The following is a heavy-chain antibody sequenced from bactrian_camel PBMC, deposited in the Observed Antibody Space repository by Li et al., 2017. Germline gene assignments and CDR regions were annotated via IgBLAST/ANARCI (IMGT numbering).Heavy chain of an antibody. CDR2: VYTGGGVE. Sequence: HVQLVESGGGSVQAGGSLRLSCAAVGYTYGRYCMGWFRQTPGKEREGIAAVYTGGGVEWYHDSVKGRFTISLDSARNTMYLQMSSLKTEDTAVYSCAADCRRGPVASGALIPTVTYRGHGTQVTVS. J-gene: IGHJ4*01. D-gene: IGHD1*01. V-gene: IGHV3S1*01. CDR1: GYTYGRYC.